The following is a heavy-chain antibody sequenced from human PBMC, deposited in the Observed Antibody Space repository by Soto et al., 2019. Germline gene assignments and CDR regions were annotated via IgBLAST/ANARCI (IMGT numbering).Heavy chain of an antibody. V-gene: IGHV1-8*01. CDR3: ARGFVGSLDFFEYDAFDF. J-gene: IGHJ4*02. CDR1: GYTFTSYD. Sequence: ASVKVSCKASGYTFTSYDINWVRQATGQGLEWMGWMNPNSGDTGFTQKFQGRVTMSRDTSISTAYMELSSLRSEDTAVYFCARGFVGSLDFFEYDAFDFWGQGTLVTVSS. D-gene: IGHD3-3*02. CDR2: MNPNSGDT.